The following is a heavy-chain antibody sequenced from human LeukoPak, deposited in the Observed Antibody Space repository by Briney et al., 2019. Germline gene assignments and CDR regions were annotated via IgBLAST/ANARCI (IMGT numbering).Heavy chain of an antibody. Sequence: GGSLRLSCAASGFTFRKYWMLWVRQAPGKGLESVSRINTDGTVTTYAHSVKGRFTVSRDNADNTMFLQMSSVRDEDTAVYYCATKQWLAPPPDSWGQGTPVTVSS. V-gene: IGHV3-74*01. CDR1: GFTFRKYW. CDR2: INTDGTVT. CDR3: ATKQWLAPPPDS. J-gene: IGHJ4*02. D-gene: IGHD6-19*01.